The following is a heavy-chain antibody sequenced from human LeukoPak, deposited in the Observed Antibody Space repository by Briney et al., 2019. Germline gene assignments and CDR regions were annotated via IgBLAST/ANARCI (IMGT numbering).Heavy chain of an antibody. CDR3: AKALAARNYYYYYMDV. CDR1: GFTFDDYA. V-gene: IGHV3-43D*04. D-gene: IGHD6-6*01. Sequence: GGSLRLCCAASGFTFDDYAMHSVRQAPGKGLEWVSLISWDGGSTYYADSVKGRFTISRDNSKNSLYLQMNSLRAEDTALYYCAKALAARNYYYYYMDVWGKGTTVTVSS. J-gene: IGHJ6*03. CDR2: ISWDGGST.